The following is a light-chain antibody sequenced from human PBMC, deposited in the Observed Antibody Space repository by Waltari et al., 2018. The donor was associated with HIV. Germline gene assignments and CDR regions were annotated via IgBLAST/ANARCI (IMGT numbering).Light chain of an antibody. CDR2: DGS. Sequence: QSPLTQPASVSGNPGQSVTITCTGTNIDVGHYTLVSWYQQHPGKAPKLLIYDGSKRPSGVPSRFSGSKSGYSASLTISGLLTEDESYYYCLTYVSDSGTWKFGGGTYLTV. V-gene: IGLV2-23*01. CDR3: LTYVSDSGTWK. J-gene: IGLJ3*02. CDR1: NIDVGHYTL.